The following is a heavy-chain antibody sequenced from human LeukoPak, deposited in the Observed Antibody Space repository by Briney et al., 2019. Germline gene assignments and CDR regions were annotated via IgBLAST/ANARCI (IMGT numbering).Heavy chain of an antibody. CDR3: ARVGESNHCDY. J-gene: IGHJ4*02. CDR1: GFTFSSYA. V-gene: IGHV3-64*01. Sequence: GGSLRLSCAASGFTFSSYAMHWVRQAPGKGLEYVSAISSNGINTYYANSVKGRFTISRDNSKNTLYLQMGSLRAEDMAVYYCARVGESNHCDYWGQGTLVTVSS. CDR2: ISSNGINT.